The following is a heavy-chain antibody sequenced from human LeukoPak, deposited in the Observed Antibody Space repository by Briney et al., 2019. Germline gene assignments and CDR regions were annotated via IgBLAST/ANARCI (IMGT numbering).Heavy chain of an antibody. CDR1: GFTFSRHW. D-gene: IGHD2-2*02. J-gene: IGHJ4*02. V-gene: IGHV3-7*04. Sequence: GGSLRLSCGASGFTFSRHWMSWVRQAPGKRLEWVANIKQDGSKENYVDSVKGRFTISRDNGRNSLDLQMDSLRAEDTAVYYCARGYCGGASCYTLLFDYWGQGTLVTVSS. CDR2: IKQDGSKE. CDR3: ARGYCGGASCYTLLFDY.